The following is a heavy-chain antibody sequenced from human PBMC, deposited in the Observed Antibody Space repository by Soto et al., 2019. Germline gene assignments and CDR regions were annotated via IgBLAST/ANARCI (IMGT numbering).Heavy chain of an antibody. Sequence: QLQLQESGSGLVKPSQTLSLTCVVSGGSVSSGGFSWHWFRQPPGKVLEWIGYTSHSGNTYYNPSLKRRVSISMDRSKNPFALSLSSLTAADTAVYYCARGGLEPLNFDSWGQGTLVTVSS. J-gene: IGHJ4*02. V-gene: IGHV4-30-2*01. D-gene: IGHD1-26*01. CDR3: ARGGLEPLNFDS. CDR1: GGSVSSGGFS. CDR2: TSHSGNT.